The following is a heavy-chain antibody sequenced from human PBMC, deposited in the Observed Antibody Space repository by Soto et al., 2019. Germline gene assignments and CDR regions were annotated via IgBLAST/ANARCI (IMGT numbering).Heavy chain of an antibody. V-gene: IGHV1-18*01. D-gene: IGHD3-3*01. Sequence: GASVKVSCKASGYTFTSYGISWVRQAPGQGLEWMGWISAYNGNTNYAQKLQGRVTMTTDTSTSTAYMELRSLRSDDTAVYYCATFPYDFWSGSLDYWGQGTLVTVSS. CDR2: ISAYNGNT. J-gene: IGHJ4*02. CDR1: GYTFTSYG. CDR3: ATFPYDFWSGSLDY.